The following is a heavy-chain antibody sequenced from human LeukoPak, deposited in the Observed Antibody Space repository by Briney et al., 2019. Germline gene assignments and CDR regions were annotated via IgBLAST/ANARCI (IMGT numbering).Heavy chain of an antibody. V-gene: IGHV4-31*03. CDR3: ASPANGDLVY. J-gene: IGHJ4*02. CDR1: GGSISSGGYY. D-gene: IGHD7-27*01. CDR2: IYYSGGT. Sequence: SQTLSLTCTVSGGSISSGGYYWSWIRQHPGKGLEWIGYIYYSGGTYYNPSLKSRVTISVDTSKNQFSLKLSSVTAADTAVYYCASPANGDLVYWGQGTLVTVSS.